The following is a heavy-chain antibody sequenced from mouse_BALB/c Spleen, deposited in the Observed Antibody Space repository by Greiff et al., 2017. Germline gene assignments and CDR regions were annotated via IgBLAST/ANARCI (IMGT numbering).Heavy chain of an antibody. Sequence: EVQVVESGGGLVKPGGSLKLSCAASGFTFSDYYMYWVRQTPEKRLEWVATISDGGSYTYYPDSVKGRFTISRDNAKNNLYLQMSSLKSEDTAMYYCAREYYGSSPFAYWGQGTLVTVSA. CDR1: GFTFSDYY. CDR3: AREYYGSSPFAY. D-gene: IGHD1-1*01. V-gene: IGHV5-4*02. CDR2: ISDGGSYT. J-gene: IGHJ3*01.